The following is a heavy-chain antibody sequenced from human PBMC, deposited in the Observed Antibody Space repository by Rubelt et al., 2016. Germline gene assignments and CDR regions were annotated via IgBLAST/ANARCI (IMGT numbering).Heavy chain of an antibody. J-gene: IGHJ5*02. CDR3: ARVSGWVEP. CDR1: GYTFTSYG. V-gene: IGHV1-18*01. CDR2: IAPYNGDT. Sequence: QVQLLQSGAEVKKPGASVKVSCKASGYTFTSYGISWVRQAPGQGLEWMGWIAPYNGDTKYATSFQGRGTLTTGTATRTARMELRSLRSDDTAMDYCARVSGWVEPWGQGTLVTVSS.